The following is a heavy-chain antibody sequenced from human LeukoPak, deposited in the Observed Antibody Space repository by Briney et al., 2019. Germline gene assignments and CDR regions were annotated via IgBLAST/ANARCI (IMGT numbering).Heavy chain of an antibody. CDR3: ARRPEGYYYGMDV. J-gene: IGHJ6*02. CDR1: GGSISSSNW. CDR2: IYHSGST. Sequence: SGTLSLTCAVSGGSISSSNWWSWVRQPPGKGLEWIGEIYHSGSTNYNPSLKSRVTISVDKSKNQFSLKLSSVTAADTAVYYCARRPEGYYYGMDVWGQGTTVTVSS. V-gene: IGHV4-4*02.